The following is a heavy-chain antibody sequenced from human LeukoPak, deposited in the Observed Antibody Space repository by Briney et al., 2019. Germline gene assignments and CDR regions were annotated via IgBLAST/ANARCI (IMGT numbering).Heavy chain of an antibody. D-gene: IGHD3-10*01. CDR1: GFTFTSSA. J-gene: IGHJ5*02. V-gene: IGHV1-58*02. Sequence: GASVKVSCKASGFTFTSSAMQGVRQARGQRLEGIGWIVVGSGNTNYAQKFQERVTITRDMSTSTAYMELSSLRSEDTAVYYCAADPYYYGSGSVENWFDPWGQGTLVTVSS. CDR3: AADPYYYGSGSVENWFDP. CDR2: IVVGSGNT.